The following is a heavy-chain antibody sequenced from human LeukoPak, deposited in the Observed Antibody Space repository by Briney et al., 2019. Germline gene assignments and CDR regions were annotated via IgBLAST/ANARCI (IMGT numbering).Heavy chain of an antibody. V-gene: IGHV6-1*01. D-gene: IGHD6-13*01. CDR1: GDSVSSNSAA. Sequence: PSQTLSLTCAISGDSVSSNSAAWNWIRQSPSRGLEWLGRTYYRSKWYNDYAVSVKSRITINPDTSKNQLSLQLNSVTPEDTAVYYCARASPSPYSSSWPLYFFDYWGQGTLVTVSS. CDR3: ARASPSPYSSSWPLYFFDY. J-gene: IGHJ4*02. CDR2: TYYRSKWYN.